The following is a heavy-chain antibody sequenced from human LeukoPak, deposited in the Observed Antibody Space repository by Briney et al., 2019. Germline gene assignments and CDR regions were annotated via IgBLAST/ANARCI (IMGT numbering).Heavy chain of an antibody. D-gene: IGHD3-22*01. J-gene: IGHJ4*02. CDR3: ARSGYDSSGYYLRD. CDR1: GGSISSGSYY. V-gene: IGHV4-61*02. Sequence: PSETLSLTCTVSGGSISSGSYYWSWIRQPAGKRLEWIGRIYTSGSTNYNPSLKSRVTISVDTSKNQFSLKLSSVTAADTAVYYCARSGYDSSGYYLRDWGQGTLVTVSS. CDR2: IYTSGST.